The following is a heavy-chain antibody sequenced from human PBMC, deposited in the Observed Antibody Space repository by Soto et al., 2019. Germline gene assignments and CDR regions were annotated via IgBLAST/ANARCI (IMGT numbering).Heavy chain of an antibody. CDR1: GGSFSGYY. D-gene: IGHD6-19*01. J-gene: IGHJ4*02. CDR3: AVPGIAVAGTDVGFDY. V-gene: IGHV4-34*01. CDR2: INHSGST. Sequence: QVQLQQWGAGLLKPSETLSLTCAVYGGSFSGYYWSWIRQPPGKGLEWIGEINHSGSTNYNPSLKSRVTISVDTSKNQFSLKLSSVTAADTAVYYCAVPGIAVAGTDVGFDYWGQGTLVTVSS.